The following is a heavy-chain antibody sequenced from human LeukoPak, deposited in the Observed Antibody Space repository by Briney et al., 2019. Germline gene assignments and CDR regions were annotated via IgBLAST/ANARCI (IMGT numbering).Heavy chain of an antibody. D-gene: IGHD2-2*01. CDR2: IYTSGST. J-gene: IGHJ6*03. Sequence: PSETLSLTCTVSGGSISSYYWSWIRQPAGKGLEWIGRIYTSGSTNYNPSLKSRVTISVDTSKNQFSLKLSSVTAADTAAYYCARVQTSFAVPAGYYYYYMDVWGKGTTVTVSS. CDR3: ARVQTSFAVPAGYYYYYMDV. V-gene: IGHV4-4*07. CDR1: GGSISSYY.